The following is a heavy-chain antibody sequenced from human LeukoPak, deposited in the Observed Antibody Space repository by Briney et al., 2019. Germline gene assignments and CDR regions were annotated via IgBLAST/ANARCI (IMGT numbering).Heavy chain of an antibody. Sequence: GASVKVSCKASGYTFTSYGISWVRQAPGQGLEWMGWISAYNGNTNYAQELQGRVTMTTDTSTSTAYMELRSLRSDDTAVYYCARDRQMVTFGGVIVRPHGFYYWGQGTLVTVSS. CDR3: ARDRQMVTFGGVIVRPHGFYY. V-gene: IGHV1-18*01. CDR1: GYTFTSYG. J-gene: IGHJ4*02. D-gene: IGHD3-16*02. CDR2: ISAYNGNT.